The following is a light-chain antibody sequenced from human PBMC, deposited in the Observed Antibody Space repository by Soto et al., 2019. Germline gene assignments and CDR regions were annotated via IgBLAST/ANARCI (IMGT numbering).Light chain of an antibody. V-gene: IGLV2-23*02. J-gene: IGLJ1*01. CDR2: EVS. CDR1: SSDVGSYNL. CDR3: CSYAGSSSXV. Sequence: ALTQPASVSGSPGQSITISCTGTSSDVGSYNLVSWYQQHPGKAPKLMIYEVSKRPSGVSNRFSGSKSGNTASLTISGLQAEDEADYYCCSYAGSSSXVFGTGTKVTVL.